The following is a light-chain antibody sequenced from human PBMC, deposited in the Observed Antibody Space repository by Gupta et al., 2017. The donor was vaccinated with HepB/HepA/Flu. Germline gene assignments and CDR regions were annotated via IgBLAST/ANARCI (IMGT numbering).Light chain of an antibody. CDR3: QTWDTGIGV. Sequence: QLVLTQSPSASASLGASVRRTCTLSSGHSSYAIAWHQQQPEKGPRYLMKLNSDGSHSKGDGIPDRFSGSSSGAERYLTISSLQSEDEADYYCQTWDTGIGVFGGGTKLTVL. J-gene: IGLJ3*02. CDR1: SGHSSYA. CDR2: LNSDGSH. V-gene: IGLV4-69*01.